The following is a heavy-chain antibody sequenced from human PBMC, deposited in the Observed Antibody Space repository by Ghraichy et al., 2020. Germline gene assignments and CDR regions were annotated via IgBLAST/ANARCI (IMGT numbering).Heavy chain of an antibody. Sequence: SETLSLTCTVSGGSISSYYWSWIRQPAGKGLEWIGRIYTSGSTNYNPSLKSRVTMPVDTSKNQFSLKLSSVTAADTAVYYCARPTEGSGWYYFDYWGQGTLVTVSS. CDR1: GGSISSYY. J-gene: IGHJ4*02. CDR2: IYTSGST. D-gene: IGHD6-19*01. CDR3: ARPTEGSGWYYFDY. V-gene: IGHV4-4*07.